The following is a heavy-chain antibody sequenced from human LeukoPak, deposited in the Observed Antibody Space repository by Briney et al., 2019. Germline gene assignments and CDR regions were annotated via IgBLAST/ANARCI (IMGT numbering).Heavy chain of an antibody. J-gene: IGHJ4*02. D-gene: IGHD3-22*01. CDR2: IYTSGST. CDR3: ARVTTGGYYNY. V-gene: IGHV4-59*10. Sequence: PSETLSLTCAVYGGSFSGYYWSWIRQPAGKGLEWIGRIYTSGSTNYNPSLKSRVTISLDTSENHFSLKLSSVTAADTAVYYCARVTTGGYYNYWGQGTLVTVSS. CDR1: GGSFSGYY.